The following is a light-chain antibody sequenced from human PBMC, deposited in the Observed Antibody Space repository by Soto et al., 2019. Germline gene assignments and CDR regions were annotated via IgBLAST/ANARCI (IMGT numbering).Light chain of an antibody. J-gene: IGKJ1*01. CDR1: QSVSSSY. CDR3: QQRSNWWT. CDR2: ETF. Sequence: EIVLTQSPGTVSLSPGERATLSCRASQSVSSSYLAWYQQKPGQAPRLLIYETFNRATGVPARFSGSGSGTDFTLTISSLEPEDFAVYYCQQRSNWWTFGQGTKV. V-gene: IGKV3D-20*02.